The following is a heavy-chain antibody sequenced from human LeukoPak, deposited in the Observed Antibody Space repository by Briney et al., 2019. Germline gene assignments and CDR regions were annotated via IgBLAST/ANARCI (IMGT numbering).Heavy chain of an antibody. D-gene: IGHD2-2*01. Sequence: SQTLSLTCTVSGGSISSGDYYWSWIRQPPGKGLEWIGYIYYSGSTYYNPSLRSRVTISVDTSKNQFSLKLSSVTAADTAVYYCARAIGYCSSTSCYGGWFDPWGQGTLVTVSS. CDR1: GGSISSGDYY. CDR2: IYYSGST. V-gene: IGHV4-30-4*01. CDR3: ARAIGYCSSTSCYGGWFDP. J-gene: IGHJ5*02.